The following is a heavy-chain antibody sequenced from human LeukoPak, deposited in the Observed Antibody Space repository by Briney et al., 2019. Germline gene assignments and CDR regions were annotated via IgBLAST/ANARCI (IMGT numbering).Heavy chain of an antibody. CDR1: GGSISSSSYY. V-gene: IGHV4-39*01. CDR3: AGIEMAYFDY. Sequence: SETLSLTCTVSGGSISSSSYYWGWIRQPPGKGLEWIGSIYYSGSTHYNPSLKSRVTISVDTSKNQFSLKLSSVTAADTAVYYCAGIEMAYFDYWGQGTLVTVSS. D-gene: IGHD5-24*01. J-gene: IGHJ4*02. CDR2: IYYSGST.